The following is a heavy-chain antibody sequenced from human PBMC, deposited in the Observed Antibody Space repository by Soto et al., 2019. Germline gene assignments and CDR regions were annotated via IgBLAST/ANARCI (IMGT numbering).Heavy chain of an antibody. CDR1: GDSVSSNSAA. CDR3: AGTTSHQWYYMDV. D-gene: IGHD1-7*01. J-gene: IGHJ6*03. CDR2: TYYRSRWYN. Sequence: SQTLSLTCAISGDSVSSNSAAWNWIRLSPSRGLEWLARTYYRSRWYNDYAVFVRSRITANPDTSKNQFSLQLTSVTPEDTAVYYCAGTTSHQWYYMDVWGKGPRSPSP. V-gene: IGHV6-1*01.